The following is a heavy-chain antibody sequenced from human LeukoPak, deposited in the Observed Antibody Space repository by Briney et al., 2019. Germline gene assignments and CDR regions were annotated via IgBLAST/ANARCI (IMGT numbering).Heavy chain of an antibody. CDR1: GYSFTSYW. J-gene: IGHJ6*02. Sequence: GESLKISCKGSGYSFTSYWIGWVRQMPGKGLEWMGIIYPGDSDTRYSPSFQGQVTISADKSISTAYLQWSSLKASDTAMYYCASTVAVTGTEGYYYGMDVWGQGTTVTVSS. V-gene: IGHV5-51*01. D-gene: IGHD6-19*01. CDR3: ASTVAVTGTEGYYYGMDV. CDR2: IYPGDSDT.